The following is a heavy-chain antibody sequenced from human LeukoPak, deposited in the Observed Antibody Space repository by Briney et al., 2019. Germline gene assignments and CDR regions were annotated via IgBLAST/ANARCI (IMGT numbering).Heavy chain of an antibody. CDR2: IYYSGST. Sequence: SETLSLTCTVSGGSISGSSYYWGWIRQPPGKGLEWIGSIYYSGSTYYNPSLESRVSISVDMSENQFSLKLTSVTAADTAVYYCARGEKTDGSGLDYWGQGTLVTVSS. CDR1: GGSISGSSYY. J-gene: IGHJ4*02. D-gene: IGHD3-10*01. V-gene: IGHV4-39*07. CDR3: ARGEKTDGSGLDY.